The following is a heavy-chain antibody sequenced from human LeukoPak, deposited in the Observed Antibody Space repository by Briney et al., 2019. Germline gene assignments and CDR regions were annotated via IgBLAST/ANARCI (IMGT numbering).Heavy chain of an antibody. J-gene: IGHJ4*02. CDR2: INHNSGGT. CDR3: ARDLPGYSYGYPEEESHY. D-gene: IGHD5-18*01. V-gene: IGHV1-2*06. CDR1: GYTFTRYY. Sequence: ASVKVSCKASGYTFTRYYMHWVRQARGQGLEWMGRINHNSGGTNYAQKFQGRVTMTRDTSISTAYMELSRLRSDDTAVYYCARDLPGYSYGYPEEESHYWGQGPLVTVSS.